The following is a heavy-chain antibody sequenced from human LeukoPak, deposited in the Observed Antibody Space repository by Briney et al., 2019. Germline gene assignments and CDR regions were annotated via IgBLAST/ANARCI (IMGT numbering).Heavy chain of an antibody. D-gene: IGHD5-12*01. CDR1: GYTFTSYY. J-gene: IGHJ6*04. CDR2: INPSGGST. V-gene: IGHV1-46*01. CDR3: ARDRYSGYDWDFYYYGMDV. Sequence: ASVKVSCKASGYTFTSYYMHWVRQAPGQGLEWMGIINPSGGSTSYAQKFQGRVTMTRDTSTSTVYMELSSLRSEDTAVYYCARDRYSGYDWDFYYYGMDVWGKGTTVTVSS.